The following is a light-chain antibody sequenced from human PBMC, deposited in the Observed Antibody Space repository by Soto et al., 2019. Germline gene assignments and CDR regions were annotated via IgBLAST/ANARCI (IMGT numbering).Light chain of an antibody. J-gene: IGKJ5*01. V-gene: IGKV3-15*01. CDR3: QQYNKWPPIT. CDR1: ESVTSS. Sequence: EIVMTQSPATLSVSPGDRATLSCRASESVTSSLAWYQQKPGQPPRLLIYAASTRATDVPARFSGGGSETEFTLTISSLQSEDFAVYYCQQYNKWPPITFGQGTRLEIK. CDR2: AAS.